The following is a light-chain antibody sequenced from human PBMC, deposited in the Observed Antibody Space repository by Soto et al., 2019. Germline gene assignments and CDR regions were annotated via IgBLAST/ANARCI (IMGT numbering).Light chain of an antibody. J-gene: IGLJ2*01. Sequence: QSALTQPASVSGSPGQSITICCTGTSSDIGGYDYVSWYRQHPGKAPKLLIYEVIHRPSGVSNRFSGSKSGNTASLTISGLQADDEADYYCSSYTSRSIVVFGGGTKVTVL. CDR1: SSDIGGYDY. CDR2: EVI. V-gene: IGLV2-14*01. CDR3: SSYTSRSIVV.